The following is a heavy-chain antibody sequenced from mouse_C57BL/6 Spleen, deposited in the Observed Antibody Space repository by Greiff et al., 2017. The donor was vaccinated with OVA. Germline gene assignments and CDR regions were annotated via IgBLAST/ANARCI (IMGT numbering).Heavy chain of an antibody. CDR2: IYPGSGST. J-gene: IGHJ3*01. CDR1: GYTFTSYW. Sequence: QVQLKQPGAELVKPGASVKMSCKASGYTFTSYWITWVKQRPGQGLEWIGDIYPGSGSTNYNEKFKSKATLTVDTSSSTAYMQLSSLTSEDSAVYYCARDFYYDYDGAWFAYWGQGTLVTVSA. V-gene: IGHV1-55*01. CDR3: ARDFYYDYDGAWFAY. D-gene: IGHD2-4*01.